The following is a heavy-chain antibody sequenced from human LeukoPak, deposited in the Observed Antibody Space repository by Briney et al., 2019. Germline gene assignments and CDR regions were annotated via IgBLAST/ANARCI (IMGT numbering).Heavy chain of an antibody. D-gene: IGHD3-16*01. J-gene: IGHJ6*04. CDR1: GFTFSSYG. Sequence: GGSLRLSCAASGFTFSSYGMHWVRQAPGKGLEWVAVIWYDGSNKYYADSVKGRFTISRDNSKNTLYLQMNSLRAEDTAVYYCARDHYGGNGMDVWGKGTTVTVSS. CDR2: IWYDGSNK. V-gene: IGHV3-33*01. CDR3: ARDHYGGNGMDV.